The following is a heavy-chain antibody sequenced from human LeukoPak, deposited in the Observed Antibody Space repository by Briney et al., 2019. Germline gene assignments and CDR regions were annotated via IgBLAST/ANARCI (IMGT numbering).Heavy chain of an antibody. V-gene: IGHV4-59*08. J-gene: IGHJ5*02. Sequence: SETLSLTCNVSGGSISSNSWSWIRQPPGKGLEWIGYIYYSGSTNYNPSLKSRVTISVDTSKNQLSLKLSSVTAADTAVYYCARRLSSSSIGWFDPWGQGTLVTVSS. CDR3: ARRLSSSSIGWFDP. CDR2: IYYSGST. CDR1: GGSISSNS. D-gene: IGHD6-6*01.